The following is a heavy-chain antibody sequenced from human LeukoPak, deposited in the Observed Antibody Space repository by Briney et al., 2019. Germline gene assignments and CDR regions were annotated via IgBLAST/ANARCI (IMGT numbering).Heavy chain of an antibody. Sequence: SETLSLTCTVSGYSISSGYYWGWIRQPPGKGLEWIGEIYHSGSTNYNPSLKSRVTISVDKSKNQFSLKLSSVTAADTAVYYCARVDGYRIDYWGQGTLVTVSS. CDR3: ARVDGYRIDY. CDR1: GYSISSGYY. V-gene: IGHV4-38-2*02. D-gene: IGHD5-18*01. J-gene: IGHJ4*02. CDR2: IYHSGST.